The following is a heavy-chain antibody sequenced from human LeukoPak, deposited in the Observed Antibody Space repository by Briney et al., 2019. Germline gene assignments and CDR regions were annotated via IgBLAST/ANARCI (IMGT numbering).Heavy chain of an antibody. D-gene: IGHD3-22*01. J-gene: IGHJ4*02. CDR2: INHSGST. V-gene: IGHV4-34*01. CDR1: GGSFSGYY. Sequence: SETLSLTCAVYGGSFSGYYWSWIRQPPGKGLEWIGEINHSGSTNYNPSLKSRVTISVDTSKNQFSLKLSSVTAADTAVYYCARDRTKHVSSPWYYYDSSGYHPLYYFDYWGQGTLVTVSS. CDR3: ARDRTKHVSSPWYYYDSSGYHPLYYFDY.